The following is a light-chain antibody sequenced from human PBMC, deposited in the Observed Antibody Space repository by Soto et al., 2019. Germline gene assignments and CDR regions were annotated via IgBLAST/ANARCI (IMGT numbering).Light chain of an antibody. J-gene: IGKJ4*01. CDR1: QSVSSN. V-gene: IGKV3-15*01. CDR3: QQYNNWPPPLT. Sequence: EIVMTQSPASLSVSPGERASVSSRASQSVSSNLAWYQQKPGQAPRLLIYGASTRATGIPARFSGSGSGTEFTLTISSLQSEDFAVYYCQQYNNWPPPLTFGGGTKVEIK. CDR2: GAS.